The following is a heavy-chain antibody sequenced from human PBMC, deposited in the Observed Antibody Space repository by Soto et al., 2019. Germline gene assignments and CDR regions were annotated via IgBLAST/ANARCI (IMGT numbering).Heavy chain of an antibody. CDR1: GFPFSSTD. V-gene: IGHV3-23*01. D-gene: IGHD6-6*01. J-gene: IGHJ1*01. CDR3: ATNSGSFNT. CDR2: IDGSGGTT. Sequence: PGGSLRLSCAASGFPFSSTDMTWVRQAPGKGLDWVSTIDGSGGTTYYADSVKGRFTISRDNSMNTVYLQMNSLRADDTALYYCATNSGSFNTWGQGALVTVSS.